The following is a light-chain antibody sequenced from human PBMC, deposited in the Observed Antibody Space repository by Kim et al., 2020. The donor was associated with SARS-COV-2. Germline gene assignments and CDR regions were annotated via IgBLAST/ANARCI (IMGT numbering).Light chain of an antibody. CDR1: EGISNW. CDR2: AAS. Sequence: ACVGDRVTITGRASEGISNWLGWYQQTPGKAPKLLIYAASTLQSGVPSRFSGGGSGTYFTLTISSRQPEDFATYYCQQANTFPLTFGGGTKVDIK. J-gene: IGKJ4*01. V-gene: IGKV1-12*01. CDR3: QQANTFPLT.